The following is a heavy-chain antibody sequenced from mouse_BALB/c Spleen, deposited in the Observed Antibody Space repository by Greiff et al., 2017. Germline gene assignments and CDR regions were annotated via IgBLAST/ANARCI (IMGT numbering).Heavy chain of an antibody. CDR2: ISSGGSYT. V-gene: IGHV5-6*02. CDR1: GFTFSSYG. Sequence: DVMLVESGGDLVKPGGSLKLSCAASGFTFSSYGMSWVRQTPDKRLEWVATISSGGSYTYYPDSVKGRFTISRDNAKNTLYLQMSSLKSEDTAMYYCARSSGYPYYFDYWGQGTTLTVSS. CDR3: ARSSGYPYYFDY. J-gene: IGHJ2*01. D-gene: IGHD3-1*01.